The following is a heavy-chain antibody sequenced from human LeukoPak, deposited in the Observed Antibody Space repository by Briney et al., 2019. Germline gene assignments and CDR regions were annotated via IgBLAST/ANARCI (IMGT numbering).Heavy chain of an antibody. CDR1: GYSFVTSD. Sequence: ASVKVSCKASGYSFVTSDINWVRQAAGQGLEWMGWMNPLSGNTGYAQKFQGRVTMTRNTSTGAAYMELSSLRSEDTAVYYCVRSLAVDGTRAYWGQGTPVIVSS. CDR2: MNPLSGNT. D-gene: IGHD6-19*01. J-gene: IGHJ4*02. CDR3: VRSLAVDGTRAY. V-gene: IGHV1-8*02.